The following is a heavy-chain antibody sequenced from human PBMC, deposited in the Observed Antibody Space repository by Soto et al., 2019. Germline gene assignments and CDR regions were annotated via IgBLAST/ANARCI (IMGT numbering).Heavy chain of an antibody. D-gene: IGHD6-13*01. Sequence: GGSLRLSCAASGFTFSSYGMHWVRQAPGKGLEWVAVIWYDGSNKYYADSVKGRFTISRDNSKNTLYLQMNSLRAEDTAVYYCAREPTTWYSSSWYSSRYPDYWGQGTLVTVSS. CDR1: GFTFSSYG. V-gene: IGHV3-33*01. CDR2: IWYDGSNK. J-gene: IGHJ4*02. CDR3: AREPTTWYSSSWYSSRYPDY.